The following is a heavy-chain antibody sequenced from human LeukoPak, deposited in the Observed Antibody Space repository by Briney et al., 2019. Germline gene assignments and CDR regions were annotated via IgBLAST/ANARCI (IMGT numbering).Heavy chain of an antibody. CDR2: ISSSSSTI. CDR3: ATLPAAVFYYYGMDV. D-gene: IGHD2-2*01. J-gene: IGHJ6*02. Sequence: PGGSLRLSCAASGFTFSSYSMNWVRQAPGKGLEWVSYISSSSSTIYYADSAKGRFTISRDNAKNSLYLQMNSLRAEDTAVYYCATLPAAVFYYYGMDVWGQGTTVTVSS. V-gene: IGHV3-48*01. CDR1: GFTFSSYS.